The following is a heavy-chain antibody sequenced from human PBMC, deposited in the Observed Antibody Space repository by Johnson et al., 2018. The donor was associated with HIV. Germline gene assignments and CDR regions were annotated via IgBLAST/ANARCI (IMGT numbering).Heavy chain of an antibody. J-gene: IGHJ3*02. D-gene: IGHD1-26*01. Sequence: QVQLVESGGGVVQPGRSLRLSCAASGFTFSSYAMHWVRQAPGKGLEWVAVISYDGSNKYYADSLKGRFTISRDNSKNTMYLQMNSLRPEDTALYFCARDSGAPGNDAFDIWCQGTMVTISS. V-gene: IGHV3-30*04. CDR2: ISYDGSNK. CDR3: ARDSGAPGNDAFDI. CDR1: GFTFSSYA.